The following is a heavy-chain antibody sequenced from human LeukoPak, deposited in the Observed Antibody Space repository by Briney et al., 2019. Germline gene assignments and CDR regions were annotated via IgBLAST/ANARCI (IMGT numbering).Heavy chain of an antibody. J-gene: IGHJ6*02. CDR2: IYPRDSDT. CDR1: GHSFTTTW. CDR3: ARHVSQGYGLDV. D-gene: IGHD5/OR15-5a*01. Sequence: GASLQISCNYSGHSFTTTWIGWVRQMPGKGLEWMGIIYPRDSDTRYSVSFQGQVTISVDKSISTAYLQWSSLKASDTAMYYCARHVSQGYGLDVWGQGATVTVSS. V-gene: IGHV5-51*01.